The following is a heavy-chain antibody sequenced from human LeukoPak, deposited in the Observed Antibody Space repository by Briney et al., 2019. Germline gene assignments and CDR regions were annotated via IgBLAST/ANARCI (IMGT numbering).Heavy chain of an antibody. J-gene: IGHJ4*02. V-gene: IGHV3-21*04. CDR1: GFTFSTYS. D-gene: IGHD4/OR15-4a*01. CDR2: ISSSSIYI. Sequence: GGSLRLSCAASGFTFSTYSMNWVRQAPGKGLEWVSSISSSSIYIYYADSLKGRFTISRDNAKNSLFLQMNSLRAEDTAVYYCARRAGAYSHPYDYWGQGTLVTVSS. CDR3: ARRAGAYSHPYDY.